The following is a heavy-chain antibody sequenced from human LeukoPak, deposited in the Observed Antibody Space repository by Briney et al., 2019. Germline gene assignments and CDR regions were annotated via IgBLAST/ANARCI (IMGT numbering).Heavy chain of an antibody. D-gene: IGHD1-14*01. CDR3: SRLFVTGVDGRGWLHS. Sequence: SETLSLTCSVSGDSISSSPEYWGWIRQPPGKGLEYIGGINYSGSTYYDPSLKGRVTISVDTSKNQFSLKVTSMTAADSAVYYCSRLFVTGVDGRGWLHSWGQGTLVTVSS. J-gene: IGHJ5*01. V-gene: IGHV4-39*01. CDR1: GDSISSSPEY. CDR2: INYSGST.